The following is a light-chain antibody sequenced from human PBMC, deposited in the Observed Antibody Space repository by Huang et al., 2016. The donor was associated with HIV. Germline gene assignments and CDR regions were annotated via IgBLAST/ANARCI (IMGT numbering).Light chain of an antibody. CDR1: QGITTY. Sequence: DIQMTQSPSSLSAYVGDRVTITCRASQGITTYLNWYRQKPGKAPELLIYAASSLESAVPSRFSGHGSGTDFTLTISSLQADDFATYYCQQSYSTPYTFGQGTKLENK. V-gene: IGKV1-39*01. CDR2: AAS. CDR3: QQSYSTPYT. J-gene: IGKJ2*01.